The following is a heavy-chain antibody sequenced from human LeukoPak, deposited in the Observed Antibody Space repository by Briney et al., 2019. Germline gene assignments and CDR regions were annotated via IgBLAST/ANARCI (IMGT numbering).Heavy chain of an antibody. CDR2: INPNSGGT. D-gene: IGHD2-15*01. V-gene: IGHV1-2*02. Sequence: APVKVSCKASGYTFTGYYMHLVRQAPGQGLEWMGWINPNSGGTNYAQKFQGRVTMTRDTSISTAYMELSRLRSDDTAVYYCARVAVAASFDYWGQGTLVTVSS. CDR1: GYTFTGYY. J-gene: IGHJ4*02. CDR3: ARVAVAASFDY.